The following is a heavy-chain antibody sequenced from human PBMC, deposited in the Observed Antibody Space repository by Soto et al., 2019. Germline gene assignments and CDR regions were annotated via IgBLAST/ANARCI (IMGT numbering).Heavy chain of an antibody. Sequence: SETLSLTCTVSGGSVSSGSYYWSWIRQPPGKGLEWIGYIYYSGSTNYNPSLKSRVTISVDTSKNQFSLKLSSVTAADTAVYYCARALWYDSSGYYLDYWGQGTLVTVSS. J-gene: IGHJ4*02. V-gene: IGHV4-61*01. CDR3: ARALWYDSSGYYLDY. CDR1: GGSVSSGSYY. CDR2: IYYSGST. D-gene: IGHD3-22*01.